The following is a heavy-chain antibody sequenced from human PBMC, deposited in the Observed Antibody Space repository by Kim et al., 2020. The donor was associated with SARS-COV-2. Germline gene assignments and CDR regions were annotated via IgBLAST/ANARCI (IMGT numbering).Heavy chain of an antibody. CDR2: IYSGGST. J-gene: IGHJ3*02. CDR3: ATPEVPAARASGGIAARGAFDI. D-gene: IGHD2-2*01. V-gene: IGHV3-53*04. CDR1: GFTVSSNY. Sequence: GGSLRLSCAASGFTVSSNYMSWVRQAPGKGLEWVSVIYSGGSTYYADSVKGRFTISRHNSKNTLYLQMNSLRAEDTAVYYCATPEVPAARASGGIAARGAFDIWGQGTMVTVSS.